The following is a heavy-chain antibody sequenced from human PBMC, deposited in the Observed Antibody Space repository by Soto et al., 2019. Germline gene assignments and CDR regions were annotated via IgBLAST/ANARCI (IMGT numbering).Heavy chain of an antibody. V-gene: IGHV4-59*01. CDR2: IFYSGST. CDR3: AKDSGYNYGYFRWFDP. J-gene: IGHJ5*02. CDR1: GGSISNYY. D-gene: IGHD5-18*01. Sequence: SETLSLTCTVCGGSISNYYWSWIRQPPGRGLEWIGHIFYSGSTNYNPALKSRVTISVDTSKSQFSLKLSSVTAADTAVYYCAKDSGYNYGYFRWFDPWGQGTLVTVSS.